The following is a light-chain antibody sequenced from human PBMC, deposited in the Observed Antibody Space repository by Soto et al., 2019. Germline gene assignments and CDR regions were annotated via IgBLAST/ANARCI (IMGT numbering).Light chain of an antibody. CDR2: AAS. CDR3: QQYYSFPRT. V-gene: IGKV1-5*01. CDR1: QSIGTW. Sequence: DIQVTQSPATLSAFVGDRVTISCRARQSIGTWLAWYQQKPGKAPKLLIYAASTLQSGVPSRFSGSGSGTDFTLTISCLQSEDFATYYCQQYYSFPRTFGQGTKVDIK. J-gene: IGKJ1*01.